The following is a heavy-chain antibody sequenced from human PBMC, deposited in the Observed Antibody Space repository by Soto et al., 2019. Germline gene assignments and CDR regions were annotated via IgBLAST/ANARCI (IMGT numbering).Heavy chain of an antibody. Sequence: KPSETLSLTCAVSGDSISNYNCWSWVRPPPGKGLEWIGEVCRSGSTNYNSYLKSRVTISADTSINQLALKLSSVTAADTAVYYCAREKKMVAATPNFGYYYYYMDVWGKGTTVTVSS. CDR1: GDSISNYNC. CDR2: VCRSGST. J-gene: IGHJ6*03. V-gene: IGHV4-4*02. D-gene: IGHD2-15*01. CDR3: AREKKMVAATPNFGYYYYYMDV.